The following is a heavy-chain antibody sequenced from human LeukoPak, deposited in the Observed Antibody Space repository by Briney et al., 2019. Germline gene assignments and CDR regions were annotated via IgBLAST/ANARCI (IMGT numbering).Heavy chain of an antibody. CDR2: IYYSGST. CDR1: GGSISSYY. J-gene: IGHJ3*02. V-gene: IGHV4-59*01. Sequence: PSETLSLTCTVSGGSISSYYWSWIRQPPGKGLEWIGYIYYSGSTNYNPSLKSRVTISVDTSKNQFFLKLSSVTAADTAVYYCARDSDSSGWTSSFDIWGQGTMVTVSS. D-gene: IGHD6-19*01. CDR3: ARDSDSSGWTSSFDI.